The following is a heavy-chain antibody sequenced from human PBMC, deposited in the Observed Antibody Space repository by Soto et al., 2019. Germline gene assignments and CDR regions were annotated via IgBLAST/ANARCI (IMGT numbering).Heavy chain of an antibody. D-gene: IGHD4-17*01. CDR3: ARLQIMTTVPPHGMDV. CDR2: INAGNGNT. J-gene: IGHJ6*02. V-gene: IGHV1-3*01. CDR1: GYTFTSYA. Sequence: ASVKVSCKASGYTFTSYAMHWVRQAPGQRLEWMGWINAGNGNTKYSQKFQGRVTITRDTSASTAYMELSSLRSEGTAVYYCARLQIMTTVPPHGMDVWGQGTTVTVSS.